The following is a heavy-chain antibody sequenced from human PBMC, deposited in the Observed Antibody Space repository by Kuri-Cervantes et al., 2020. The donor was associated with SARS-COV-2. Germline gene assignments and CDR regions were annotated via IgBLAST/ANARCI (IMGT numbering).Heavy chain of an antibody. CDR2: ISSSSSYI. V-gene: IGHV3-21*01. Sequence: GGSLRLSCAASGFTFSSYSMNWVRQAPGKGLEWVSSISSSSSYIYYADSMRGRFTISRDNAKNSLYLQMNSLRAEDTAVYYCARRSYYDFFTGYYIPFYMDVWGKGTTVTVSS. D-gene: IGHD3-9*01. CDR1: GFTFSSYS. CDR3: ARRSYYDFFTGYYIPFYMDV. J-gene: IGHJ6*03.